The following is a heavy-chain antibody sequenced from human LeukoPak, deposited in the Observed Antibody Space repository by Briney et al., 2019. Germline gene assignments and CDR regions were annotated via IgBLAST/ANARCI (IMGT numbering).Heavy chain of an antibody. CDR1: GFTFSTYW. CDR3: ARDLVLGSGSYGQ. Sequence: GGSLRLSCAASGFTFSTYWMHWVRQAPGKGLVWVSRIHGDGTFTTSADSVRGRFTISRDNAQNMVYLQMNSLRVEDTAVYYCARDLVLGSGSYGQWGQGTLVTVSS. CDR2: IHGDGTFT. V-gene: IGHV3-74*01. J-gene: IGHJ4*02. D-gene: IGHD3-10*01.